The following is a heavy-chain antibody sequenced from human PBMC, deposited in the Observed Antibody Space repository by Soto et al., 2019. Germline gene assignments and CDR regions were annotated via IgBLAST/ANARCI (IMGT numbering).Heavy chain of an antibody. V-gene: IGHV4-31*03. D-gene: IGHD4-4*01. CDR1: GGSFSPNY. J-gene: IGHJ6*02. CDR3: ARDAGYGNYNYYYGMDV. Sequence: PSETLSLTCTVSGGSFSPNYWSWIRQHPGKGLEWIGYIYYSGSTYYNPSLKSRVTISVDTSKNQFSLKLSSVTAADTAVYYCARDAGYGNYNYYYGMDVWGQGTTVTV. CDR2: IYYSGST.